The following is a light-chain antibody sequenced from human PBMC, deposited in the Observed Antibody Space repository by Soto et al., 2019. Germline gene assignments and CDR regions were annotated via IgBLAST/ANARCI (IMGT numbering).Light chain of an antibody. CDR2: EVS. V-gene: IGLV2-14*01. CDR1: SSDVGGYDY. Sequence: QSVLTQPASVSGSPGQSITISCTGTSSDVGGYDYVSWYQQHPGKAPKLMIYEVSNRPSGVSNRFSGSKSGNTASLTISGLQADDEADYYCSSYTSSSTLYVFXTGTKLTVL. CDR3: SSYTSSSTLYV. J-gene: IGLJ1*01.